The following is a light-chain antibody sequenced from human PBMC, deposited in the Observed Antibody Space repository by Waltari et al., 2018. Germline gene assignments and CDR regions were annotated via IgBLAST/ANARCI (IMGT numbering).Light chain of an antibody. Sequence: EIVMTQSPATLSVSPGERATLSCRASPSINSNLAWYQQKPGQAPSLLIYGASTSATSIPARFRGSGSGTEFTLTISSLQSEDFAVYYCQQYNNWPGTFGQGTKVEIK. CDR2: GAS. V-gene: IGKV3D-15*01. CDR1: PSINSN. CDR3: QQYNNWPGT. J-gene: IGKJ1*01.